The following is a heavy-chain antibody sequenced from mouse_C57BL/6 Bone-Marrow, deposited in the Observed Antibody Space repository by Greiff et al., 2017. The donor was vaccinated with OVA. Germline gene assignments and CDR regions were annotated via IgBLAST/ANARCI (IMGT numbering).Heavy chain of an antibody. Sequence: VQLQQPGAELVKPGASVKLSCKASGYTFTSYWMHWVKQRPGQGLEWIGMIHPNSGSTNYNEKFKSKATLTVDKSSSTAYMQLSSLTSEDSAVYYCASRLTTVVGFDYWGQGTLSQSPQ. CDR1: GYTFTSYW. V-gene: IGHV1-64*01. D-gene: IGHD1-1*01. CDR2: IHPNSGST. J-gene: IGHJ2*01. CDR3: ASRLTTVVGFDY.